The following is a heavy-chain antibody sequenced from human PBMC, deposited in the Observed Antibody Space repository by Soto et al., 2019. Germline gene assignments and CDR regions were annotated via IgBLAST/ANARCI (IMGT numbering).Heavy chain of an antibody. D-gene: IGHD2-15*01. Sequence: GGSLRLSCAASGFTFSSYVMSWVRQAPGKGLEWVSAISGSGGSTYYADPVKGRFTISRDNSKNTLYLQMNSLRAEDTAVYYCAKGQYCSGGSCYPSSWFDPWGQGTLVTVSS. V-gene: IGHV3-23*01. CDR1: GFTFSSYV. CDR2: ISGSGGST. CDR3: AKGQYCSGGSCYPSSWFDP. J-gene: IGHJ5*02.